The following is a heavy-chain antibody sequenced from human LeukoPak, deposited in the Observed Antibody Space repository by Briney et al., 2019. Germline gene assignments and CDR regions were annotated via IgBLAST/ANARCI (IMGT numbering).Heavy chain of an antibody. CDR2: IYYSGST. CDR3: ARVRGVLLWFGAFDY. V-gene: IGHV4-31*03. Sequence: PSETLSLTCTVSGGSISSGGYYWSWIRQHPGKGLEWIGYIYYSGSTYYNPSLKSRVTISVDTSKNQFSLKLSSVTAADTAVYYCARVRGVLLWFGAFDYWGQGTLVTVSS. D-gene: IGHD3-10*01. J-gene: IGHJ4*02. CDR1: GGSISSGGYY.